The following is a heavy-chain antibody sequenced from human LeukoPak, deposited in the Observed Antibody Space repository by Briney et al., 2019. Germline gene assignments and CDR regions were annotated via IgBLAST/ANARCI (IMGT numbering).Heavy chain of an antibody. J-gene: IGHJ4*02. CDR2: IYPRGST. Sequence: SQTLSLTCAVSGGSISSGSYSWSWIRQPPGKGLEWIGYIYPRGSTYYNPSLKSRAILSLDKSANQFSLNLSSVTAADTAVYYCARDLSLDYWGQGTLVTVSS. CDR1: GGSISSGSYS. CDR3: ARDLSLDY. V-gene: IGHV4-30-2*01.